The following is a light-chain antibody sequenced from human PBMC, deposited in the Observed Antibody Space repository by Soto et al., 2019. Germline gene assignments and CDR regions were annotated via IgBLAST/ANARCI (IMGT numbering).Light chain of an antibody. CDR1: SSNIGAGYD. CDR3: QSYDCSRSGPGV. J-gene: IGLJ3*02. Sequence: QSVLTQPPSVSGAPGQRVTISCTGSSSNIGAGYDVHWYQQVPGTAPKLLIYGNINRPSGVSDRFSGSKSGTSASLAITGLQAEDEAEYYCQSYDCSRSGPGVFGGGTKLTVL. V-gene: IGLV1-40*01. CDR2: GNI.